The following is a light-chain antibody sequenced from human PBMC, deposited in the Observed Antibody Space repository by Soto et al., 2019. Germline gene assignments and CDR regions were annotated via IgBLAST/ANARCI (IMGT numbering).Light chain of an antibody. J-gene: IGLJ3*02. CDR1: SSNIGKNT. Sequence: QSVLTQPPSASGTPGQRVTISCSGSSSNIGKNTVNWYQQLPGTAPKLLIYSKNQRPSGVPDRFSGSKSGTSASLAISGLQSEDEADYYCALWDDSLSGLVFGGGTKVTVL. CDR3: ALWDDSLSGLV. CDR2: SKN. V-gene: IGLV1-44*01.